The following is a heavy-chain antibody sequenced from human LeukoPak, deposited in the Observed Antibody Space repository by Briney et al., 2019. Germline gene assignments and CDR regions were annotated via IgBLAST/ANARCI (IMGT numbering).Heavy chain of an antibody. CDR3: AISSSPGAFDI. D-gene: IGHD6-6*01. Sequence: LRLSCAASGFTFSSYAMSWIRQPPGKGLEWIGYIYYSGSTYYNPSLKSRVTISVDTSKNQFSLKLSSVTAADTAVYYCAISSSPGAFDIWGQGTMVTVSS. J-gene: IGHJ3*02. V-gene: IGHV4-30-4*01. CDR1: GFTFSSYA. CDR2: IYYSGST.